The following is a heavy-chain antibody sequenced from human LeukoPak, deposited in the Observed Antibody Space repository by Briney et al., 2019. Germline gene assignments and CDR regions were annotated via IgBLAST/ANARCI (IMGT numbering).Heavy chain of an antibody. CDR3: ATNTAMATLYFDY. J-gene: IGHJ4*02. V-gene: IGHV4-31*03. CDR1: GGSISSGGYY. Sequence: SETLSLTCTVSGGSISSGGYYWSWIRQHPGKGLEWIGYIYYSGSTYYNPSLKSRVTISVDTSKNQFSLKLSSVTAADTAVYYCATNTAMATLYFDYWGQGTLATVSS. D-gene: IGHD5-18*01. CDR2: IYYSGST.